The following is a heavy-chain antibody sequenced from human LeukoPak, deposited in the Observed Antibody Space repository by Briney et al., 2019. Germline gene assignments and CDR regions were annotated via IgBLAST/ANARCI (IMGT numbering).Heavy chain of an antibody. CDR2: ISSSGNTI. V-gene: IGHV3-48*04. D-gene: IGHD3-22*01. CDR3: ASDSSAYCLFDF. J-gene: IGHJ4*02. CDR1: GFTFSSYG. Sequence: GGSLRLSCAASGFTFSSYGMHWVRQAPGKGLEWVSYISSSGNTIYYADSVKGRFTISRDNAKNSLYLQMNSLRAEDTAVYYCASDSSAYCLFDFWGQGTLVTVSS.